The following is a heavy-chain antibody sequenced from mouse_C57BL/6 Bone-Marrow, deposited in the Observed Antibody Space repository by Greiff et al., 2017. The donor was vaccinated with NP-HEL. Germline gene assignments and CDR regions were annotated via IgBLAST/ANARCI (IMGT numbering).Heavy chain of an antibody. J-gene: IGHJ3*01. CDR3: ARSGDSSGYGLAY. D-gene: IGHD3-2*02. Sequence: QVQLKESGAELVMPGASVKLSCKASGYTFTSYWMHWVKQRPGQGLEWIGEIDPSDSYTNYIQKFKGKSTLTVDKSSSTAYMQLSSLTSEYSAVYYCARSGDSSGYGLAYWGQGTLVTGSA. V-gene: IGHV1-69*01. CDR2: IDPSDSYT. CDR1: GYTFTSYW.